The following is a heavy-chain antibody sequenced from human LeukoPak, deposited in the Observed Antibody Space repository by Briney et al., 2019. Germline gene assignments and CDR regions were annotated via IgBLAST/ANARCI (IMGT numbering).Heavy chain of an antibody. CDR3: ARPPFSGSYSGTAFDY. V-gene: IGHV3-20*04. Sequence: GGSLRLSCAASGFTFDDYGMSWVRQAPGKGLEWVSGINWNGGSTGYADSVKGRFTISRDNAKNSLYLQMNSLRAEDTALYYCARPPFSGSYSGTAFDYWGQGTLVTVSS. CDR1: GFTFDDYG. CDR2: INWNGGST. J-gene: IGHJ4*02. D-gene: IGHD1-26*01.